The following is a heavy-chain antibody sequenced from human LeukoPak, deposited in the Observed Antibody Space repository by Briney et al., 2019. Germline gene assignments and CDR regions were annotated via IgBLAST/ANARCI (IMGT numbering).Heavy chain of an antibody. CDR1: GFTFTGYY. CDR3: ARDQATVTTPYIDY. D-gene: IGHD4-17*01. V-gene: IGHV1-2*02. CDR2: INLNSGGT. Sequence: ASVKVSCKTSGFTFTGYYIHWVRQAPGQGLEWMGWINLNSGGTSYAQTFQGRVTMTRDTSITTAYMELSRLGSDDTAVYYCARDQATVTTPYIDYWGQGTLVTVPS. J-gene: IGHJ4*02.